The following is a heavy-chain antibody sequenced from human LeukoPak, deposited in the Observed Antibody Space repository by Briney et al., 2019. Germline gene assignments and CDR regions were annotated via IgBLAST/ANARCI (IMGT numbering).Heavy chain of an antibody. CDR3: ARVDRYITMIVEDY. V-gene: IGHV1-8*01. CDR2: MNPNSGNT. Sequence: ASVKVSCKASGYTFTSYDINLVRQATGQRPEWMGWMNPNSGNTRYAQKFQGRVTMTRNTSISTAYMELNSLRSEDTAVYYCARVDRYITMIVEDYCGQETLVTVSS. D-gene: IGHD3-22*01. J-gene: IGHJ4*02. CDR1: GYTFTSYD.